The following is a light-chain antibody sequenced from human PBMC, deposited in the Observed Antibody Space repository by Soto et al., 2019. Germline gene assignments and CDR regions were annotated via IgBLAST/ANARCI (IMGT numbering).Light chain of an antibody. CDR1: SSDVGGYNY. CDR3: SSYTSSSSYV. J-gene: IGLJ1*01. Sequence: VLTQPASVSGSPGQSITISCTGTSSDVGGYNYVSWYQQHPGKAPKLMIYEVSNRPSGVSNRFSGSKSGNTASLTISGLQAEDEADYYCSSYTSSSSYVFGTGTKLTVL. V-gene: IGLV2-14*01. CDR2: EVS.